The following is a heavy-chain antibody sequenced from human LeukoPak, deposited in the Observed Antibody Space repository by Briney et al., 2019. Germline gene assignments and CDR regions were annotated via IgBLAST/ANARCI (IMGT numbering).Heavy chain of an antibody. CDR2: INPNSGGT. V-gene: IGHV1-2*06. J-gene: IGHJ6*02. D-gene: IGHD3-3*01. CDR3: ARGGYDFVYYYYGMDV. CDR1: GYTFTGYY. Sequence: ASVKVSCKASGYTFTGYYMHWVRQAPGQGLEWMGRINPNSGGTNYAQKFQGRVTMTRDTSISTAYMELSRLRSDDTAVFYCARGGYDFVYYYYGMDVWGQGTTVTVSS.